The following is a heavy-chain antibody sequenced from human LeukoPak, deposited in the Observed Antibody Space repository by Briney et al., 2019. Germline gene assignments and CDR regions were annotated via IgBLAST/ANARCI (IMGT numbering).Heavy chain of an antibody. D-gene: IGHD6-19*01. V-gene: IGHV3-48*01. J-gene: IGHJ4*02. Sequence: PGGSLRLSCAASGFTFSSHSMNWVRQAPGKGLEWVSYISSSGSTIYYADSVKGRFSISRDNAKNSLHLQMNSLRVEDTAVYYCERGTVAGKAPYWGQGTLVTVSS. CDR2: ISSSGSTI. CDR3: ERGTVAGKAPY. CDR1: GFTFSSHS.